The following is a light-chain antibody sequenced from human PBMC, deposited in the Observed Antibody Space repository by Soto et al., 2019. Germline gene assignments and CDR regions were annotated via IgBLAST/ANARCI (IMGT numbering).Light chain of an antibody. CDR3: QQYGTSDII. J-gene: IGKJ1*01. CDR1: QSVSSSY. CDR2: DTS. Sequence: EVVLTQSPGTLSLSPGESATLSCRASQSVSSSYLAWYQQKPGQAPRLLIYDTSSRATGIPDRYSASGSGTEFTLTISRLEPEDFAVFCCQQYGTSDIIFGQGTKVDIK. V-gene: IGKV3-20*01.